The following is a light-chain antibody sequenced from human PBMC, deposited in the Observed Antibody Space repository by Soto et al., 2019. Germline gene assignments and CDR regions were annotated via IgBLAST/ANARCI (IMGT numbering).Light chain of an antibody. CDR3: SSYGCRG. V-gene: IGLV2-23*01. Sequence: QSALTQPASVSGSPGQSITISCTVTSSYALVSWFQYHPGKAPKLVMYDNTKRPSGVSERLSGSRSDNTASLIITGLQTDDEADYYCSSYGCRGFGGGTKLTVL. J-gene: IGLJ2*01. CDR1: SSYAL. CDR2: DNT.